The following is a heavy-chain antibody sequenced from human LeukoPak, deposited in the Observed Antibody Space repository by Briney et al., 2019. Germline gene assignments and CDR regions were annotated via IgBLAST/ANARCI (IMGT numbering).Heavy chain of an antibody. CDR1: GGSISSSSYY. CDR2: IYYSGST. J-gene: IGHJ4*02. CDR3: ARPDIGGYDYFDY. D-gene: IGHD5-12*01. V-gene: IGHV4-39*07. Sequence: SETLSLTCTVSGGSISSSSYYWGWIRQPPGKGLEWIGSIYYSGSTYYNPSLKSRVTISVDTSKNQFSLKLSSVTAADTAVYYCARPDIGGYDYFDYWGQGTLVTVSS.